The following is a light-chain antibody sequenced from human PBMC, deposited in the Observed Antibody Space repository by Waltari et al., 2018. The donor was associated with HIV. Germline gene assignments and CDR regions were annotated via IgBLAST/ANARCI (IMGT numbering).Light chain of an antibody. CDR1: SSDVGRYNY. V-gene: IGLV2-8*01. CDR2: EVS. Sequence: QSALTQPPSASGSPGQSVTIPCTGTSSDVGRYNYVSWYQQRPGKAPKLMLYEVSNRPSGVPDRFSGSKSGNTASLTVSGLQAEDEADYYCSSSRVFGGGTKLTVL. J-gene: IGLJ3*02. CDR3: SSSRV.